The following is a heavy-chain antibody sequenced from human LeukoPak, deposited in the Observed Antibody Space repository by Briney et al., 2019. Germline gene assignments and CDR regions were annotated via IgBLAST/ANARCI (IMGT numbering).Heavy chain of an antibody. J-gene: IGHJ4*02. Sequence: PGGSLRLSCAASGFTFSSYPMHWVRQAPGKGLEWVAVISYDGSKKYYADSVKGRFTISRDNSKNTLYLQMNSLRVEDTAVYYCAREADDYVWGSYHYYAYFDYWGQGTLVTVSS. V-gene: IGHV3-30*04. CDR2: ISYDGSKK. D-gene: IGHD3-16*02. CDR3: AREADDYVWGSYHYYAYFDY. CDR1: GFTFSSYP.